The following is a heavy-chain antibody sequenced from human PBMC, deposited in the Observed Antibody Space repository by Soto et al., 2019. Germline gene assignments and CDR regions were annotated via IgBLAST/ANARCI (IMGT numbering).Heavy chain of an antibody. CDR3: ARDRGRWLQSTYYYYGMDV. D-gene: IGHD3-16*01. V-gene: IGHV3-30-3*01. J-gene: IGHJ6*02. CDR2: ISYDGSNK. CDR1: GFTFSSYA. Sequence: PGGSLRLSCAASGFTFSSYAMHWVRQAPGKGLEWVAVISYDGSNKYYADSVKGRFTISRDNSKNTLYLQMNSLRAEDTAVYYCARDRGRWLQSTYYYYGMDVWGQGTTVTVSS.